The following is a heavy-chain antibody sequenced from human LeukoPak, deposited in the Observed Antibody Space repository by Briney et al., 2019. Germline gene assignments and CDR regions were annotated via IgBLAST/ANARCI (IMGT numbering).Heavy chain of an antibody. CDR3: AKALSGYIYGPDV. V-gene: IGHV3-23*01. Sequence: PGGSLRLSCAASGFSVSSNYMTWVRQAPGKGLEWVSTISGSGSTTYYADSVRGRFSISRDNSRNLLFLQMNSLRAEDTALYYCAKALSGYIYGPDVWSQGTLVTVSS. D-gene: IGHD5-18*01. J-gene: IGHJ4*02. CDR1: GFSVSSNY. CDR2: ISGSGSTT.